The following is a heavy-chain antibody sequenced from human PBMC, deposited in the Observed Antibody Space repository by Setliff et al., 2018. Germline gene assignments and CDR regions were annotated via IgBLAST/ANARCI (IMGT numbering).Heavy chain of an antibody. J-gene: IGHJ5*02. CDR1: GFSISNGYY. D-gene: IGHD3-22*01. CDR2: IHHSGKA. CDR3: ARAHTWSPPNGNSGYPGWFDP. Sequence: PSETLSLTCAVSGFSISNGYYWGWIRQPPGKGLEWMGNIHHSGKAYYHPSLKSRVTMSVDTSKKHVSLKLSSVTAADPAVYYCARAHTWSPPNGNSGYPGWFDPWGQGTLVTVSS. V-gene: IGHV4-38-2*01.